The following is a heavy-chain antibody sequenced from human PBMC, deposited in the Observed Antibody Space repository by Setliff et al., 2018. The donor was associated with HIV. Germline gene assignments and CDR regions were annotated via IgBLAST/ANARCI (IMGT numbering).Heavy chain of an antibody. CDR3: ARVPVAGANWFDP. CDR2: VSQSGST. CDR1: GVSINRTDHY. V-gene: IGHV4-39*01. J-gene: IGHJ5*02. D-gene: IGHD2-21*01. Sequence: SETLSLTCSVSGVSINRTDHYWGWIRQSPRKRLEWIGSVSQSGSTYYNPSLKSRITISVDRSKNLFSLKLISVTAADQGVYYCARVPVAGANWFDPWGLGTLVTVSS.